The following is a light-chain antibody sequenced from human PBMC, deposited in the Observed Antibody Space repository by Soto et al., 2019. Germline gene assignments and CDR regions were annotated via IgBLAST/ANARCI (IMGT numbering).Light chain of an antibody. J-gene: IGKJ5*01. Sequence: EIVLTQSPGTLSLSPGERATLSCRASQGVPSRIAWYQHKPGQAPRLLIYGASTRATGVPDRFSGTGSGTDFTLTISSLKSEDYAIYYCQQYKSWPRITFGQGTRLEIK. CDR1: QGVPSR. CDR2: GAS. CDR3: QQYKSWPRIT. V-gene: IGKV3-15*01.